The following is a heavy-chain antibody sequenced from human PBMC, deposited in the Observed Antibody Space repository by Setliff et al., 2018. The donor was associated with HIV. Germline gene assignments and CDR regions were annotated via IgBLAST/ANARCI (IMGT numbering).Heavy chain of an antibody. Sequence: GSLRLSCEASGFTVSGSYMAWVRQAPGKGLEWVSTIYSDGSTYHADSVKGRFTLSRDTSKNTLFLQMNSLRPEDAAVYYCARVRLYNTALDYWGQGTLVTVSS. D-gene: IGHD3-3*01. CDR3: ARVRLYNTALDY. CDR1: GFTVSGSY. CDR2: IYSDGST. V-gene: IGHV3-66*02. J-gene: IGHJ4*02.